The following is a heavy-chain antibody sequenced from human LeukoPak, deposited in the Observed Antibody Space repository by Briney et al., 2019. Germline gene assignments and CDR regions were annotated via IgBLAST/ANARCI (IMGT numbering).Heavy chain of an antibody. CDR3: ERMSSGYSDS. D-gene: IGHD3-22*01. Sequence: PSETLSLTCTVSGGSISSSSHYWGWIRQPPGKGLEWIGIIFYSGNTYYTPSLKSRLTISIDTSKNQFSLNLSSVTAADTAVYYCERMSSGYSDSWGQGTLVTASS. V-gene: IGHV4-39*01. CDR1: GGSISSSSHY. J-gene: IGHJ4*02. CDR2: IFYSGNT.